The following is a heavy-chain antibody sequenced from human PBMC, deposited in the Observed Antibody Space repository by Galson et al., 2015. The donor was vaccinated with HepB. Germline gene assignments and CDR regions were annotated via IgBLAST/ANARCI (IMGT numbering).Heavy chain of an antibody. J-gene: IGHJ4*02. CDR3: ARDSFRIQLWLDY. CDR2: ISYDGSNK. D-gene: IGHD5-18*01. V-gene: IGHV3-30-3*01. Sequence: SLRLSCAASGFTFSSYAMHWVRQAPGKGLEWVAVISYDGSNKYYADSVKGRFTISRDNSKNTLYLQMNSLRAEDTAVYYCARDSFRIQLWLDYWGLGTLVTVSS. CDR1: GFTFSSYA.